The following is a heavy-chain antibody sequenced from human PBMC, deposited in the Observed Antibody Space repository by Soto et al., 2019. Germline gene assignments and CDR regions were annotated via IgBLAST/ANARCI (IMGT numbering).Heavy chain of an antibody. J-gene: IGHJ6*02. Sequence: QLQLQESGSGLVKPSQTLSLTCAVSGGSISSGGYSWSWIRQPPGKGLEWIGYIYHSGSTYYNPSLSSRVTISVDRSKHQFSLKLSSVTAADTAVYYCARASSERWLGDLYYDYGMDVWGQGTTVTVSS. D-gene: IGHD3-10*01. CDR3: ARASSERWLGDLYYDYGMDV. CDR1: GGSISSGGYS. CDR2: IYHSGST. V-gene: IGHV4-30-2*01.